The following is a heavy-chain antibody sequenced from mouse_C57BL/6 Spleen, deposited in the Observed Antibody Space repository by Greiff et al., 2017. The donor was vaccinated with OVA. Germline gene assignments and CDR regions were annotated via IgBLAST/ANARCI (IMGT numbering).Heavy chain of an antibody. CDR3: ARGPRVRGGAMDY. J-gene: IGHJ4*01. CDR2: IDPSDSYT. V-gene: IGHV1-69*01. D-gene: IGHD2-14*01. Sequence: QVQLQQPGAELVMPGASVKLSCKASGYTFTSYWMHWVKQRPGQGLEWIGEIDPSDSYTNYNQKFKGKSTLTVDKSSSTAYMQLSSLTSEDSAVYYCARGPRVRGGAMDYWGQGTSVTVSS. CDR1: GYTFTSYW.